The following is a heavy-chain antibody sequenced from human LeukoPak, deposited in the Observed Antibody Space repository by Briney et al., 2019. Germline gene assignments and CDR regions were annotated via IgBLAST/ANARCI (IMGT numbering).Heavy chain of an antibody. CDR3: ARDRGDGGSSWPTPYYFDY. J-gene: IGHJ4*02. CDR1: GYTFTGYY. D-gene: IGHD6-13*01. V-gene: IGHV1-2*04. Sequence: ASVKVSCKASGYTFTGYYMHWVRQAPGQGLEWMGWINPNSGGTNYAQKFQGWVTMTSDTSISTAYMELSRLRSDDTAVYYCARDRGDGGSSWPTPYYFDYWGQGTLVTVSS. CDR2: INPNSGGT.